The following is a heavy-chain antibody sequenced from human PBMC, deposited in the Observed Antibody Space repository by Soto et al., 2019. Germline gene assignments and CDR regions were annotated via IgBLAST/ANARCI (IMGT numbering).Heavy chain of an antibody. V-gene: IGHV6-1*01. CDR2: TYYRSKWYN. CDR3: ARDVQYSSSRDFDY. CDR1: GDSVSTNSAT. J-gene: IGHJ4*02. Sequence: SQTLSLTCAISGDSVSTNSATWDWIRQSPSRGLEWLGRTYYRSKWYNDYAVSVKSRITINPDTSKNQFSLQLNSVTPEDTAVYYCARDVQYSSSRDFDYWGQGTLVTVSS. D-gene: IGHD6-13*01.